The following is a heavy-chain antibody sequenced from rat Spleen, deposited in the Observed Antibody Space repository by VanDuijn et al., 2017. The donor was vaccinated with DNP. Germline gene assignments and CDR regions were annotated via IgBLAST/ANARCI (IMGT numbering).Heavy chain of an antibody. CDR3: ASGFGWFAY. J-gene: IGHJ3*01. D-gene: IGHD4-1*01. V-gene: IGHV5-31*01. CDR1: GFTFNNDW. CDR2: ITTGGDIT. Sequence: EVQLVESGGGLVQPGRSLTLSCVVSGFTFNNDWMTWVRQVPGKGLEWVAPITTGGDITYYPDSVKGRFTVSRDHAKNTLYLRLNSLRSEDTATYYCASGFGWFAYWGQGTLVTVSS.